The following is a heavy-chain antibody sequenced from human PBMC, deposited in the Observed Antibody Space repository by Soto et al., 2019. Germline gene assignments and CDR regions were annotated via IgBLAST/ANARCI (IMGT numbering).Heavy chain of an antibody. D-gene: IGHD5-12*01. V-gene: IGHV3-30-3*01. CDR3: ARDGRAYSGQDSLDF. J-gene: IGHJ4*02. CDR2: ISFHGTNK. Sequence: LRLSCAASGFTFSSYAMHWVRQAPGEGLEWVAVISFHGTNKNYADSVKGRFTISRDNSNNTVFLEMNSLRPEDTAMYYCARDGRAYSGQDSLDFWGQGTPVTVSS. CDR1: GFTFSSYA.